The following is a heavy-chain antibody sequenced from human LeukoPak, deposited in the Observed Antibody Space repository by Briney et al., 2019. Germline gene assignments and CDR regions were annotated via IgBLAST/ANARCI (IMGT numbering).Heavy chain of an antibody. CDR1: GGSISRYY. CDR3: ARAVPYYYGMDV. Sequence: SETLSLTCTVSGGSISRYYWSWIRQPPGKGLEWIGSIYYSGSTNYNPSLKSRVTISVDTSKNQFSLKQSSVTAADTAVYYCARAVPYYYGMDVWGQGTTVTVSS. J-gene: IGHJ6*02. CDR2: IYYSGST. V-gene: IGHV4-59*01.